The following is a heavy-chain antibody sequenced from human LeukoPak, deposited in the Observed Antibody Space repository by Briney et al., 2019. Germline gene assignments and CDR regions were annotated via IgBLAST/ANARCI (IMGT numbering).Heavy chain of an antibody. CDR1: GCTFTSYY. CDR2: INPSGGST. D-gene: IGHD6-6*01. J-gene: IGHJ3*02. V-gene: IGHV1-46*01. CDR3: ARASSNDAFDI. Sequence: ASVKVSCKASGCTFTSYYMHWVRQAPGQGLEWMGIINPSGGSTSYAQKFQGRVTMTRDMSTSTVYMELSSLRSEDTAVYYCARASSNDAFDIWGQGTMVTVSS.